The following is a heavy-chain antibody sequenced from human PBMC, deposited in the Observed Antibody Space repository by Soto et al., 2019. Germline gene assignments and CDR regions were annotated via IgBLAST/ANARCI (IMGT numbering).Heavy chain of an antibody. J-gene: IGHJ4*02. V-gene: IGHV2-5*02. D-gene: IGHD3-22*01. CDR3: AHFVVVGLGYYFDY. CDR2: VYWDDDN. Sequence: QITLKESGPALVKPTQTLTVTCTFSGFSLSSTRMAVGWIHQPRGKALEWLALVYWDDDNRYSPFLESRLTITKDTSKNQVVLTMSNMDPVDTARYYCAHFVVVGLGYYFDYWGQGTLVTVSS. CDR1: GFSLSSTRMA.